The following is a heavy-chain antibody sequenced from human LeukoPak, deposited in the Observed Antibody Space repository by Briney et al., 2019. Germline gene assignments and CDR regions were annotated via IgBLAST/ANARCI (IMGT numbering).Heavy chain of an antibody. V-gene: IGHV1-2*02. CDR1: GYTFTGYY. J-gene: IGHJ3*02. CDR2: INPSSGGT. D-gene: IGHD3-3*01. CDR3: ARLTYYDFWSGYNYAFDI. Sequence: ASVTVSCKASGYTFTGYYMHWVRQAPGQGLEWMGWINPSSGGTNYAQKFQGRVTMTRDTSISTAYMELSRLRSDDTAVYYCARLTYYDFWSGYNYAFDIWGQGTMVTVSS.